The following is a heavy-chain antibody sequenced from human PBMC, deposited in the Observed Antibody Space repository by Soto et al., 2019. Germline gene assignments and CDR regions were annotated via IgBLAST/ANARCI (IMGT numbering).Heavy chain of an antibody. V-gene: IGHV1-18*01. Sequence: ASVKVSCKASGYTFTSYGISWVRQAPGQGLEWMGWIRAYNGNTSYAKKLQGRVTMTTDTSTSTAYMEMSSLRSDDTAVYYCARVSNYYDSSGYVPDYWGQGTLVTVSS. CDR2: IRAYNGNT. CDR1: GYTFTSYG. D-gene: IGHD3-22*01. J-gene: IGHJ4*02. CDR3: ARVSNYYDSSGYVPDY.